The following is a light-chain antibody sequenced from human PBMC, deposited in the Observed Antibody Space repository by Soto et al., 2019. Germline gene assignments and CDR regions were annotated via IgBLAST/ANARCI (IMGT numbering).Light chain of an antibody. Sequence: DIQMTHSPSSLSASVGDRVTITCRASQSISSYLNWYQQKPGKAPKLLIYTTSTLQSGVPSRFSGSGSGTDFTLTISSLQPEDFATYYCQQYYSTPYTFGQGTKREIK. J-gene: IGKJ2*01. V-gene: IGKV1-39*01. CDR2: TTS. CDR3: QQYYSTPYT. CDR1: QSISSY.